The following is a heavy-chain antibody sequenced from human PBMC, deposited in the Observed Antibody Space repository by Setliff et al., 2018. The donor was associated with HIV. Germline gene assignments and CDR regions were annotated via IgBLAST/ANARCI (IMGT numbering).Heavy chain of an antibody. CDR2: IIPIIDTT. CDR1: GGSFDMHT. CDR3: ARLSIPAYYYMDV. D-gene: IGHD2-21*01. Sequence: SVKVSCKTSGGSFDMHTISWVRQAPGQGLEFVGRIIPIIDTTNYAQKFQGRVTITADKSANTTYMELRSLRSDDTAVYYCARLSIPAYYYMDVWGQGTTVTVSS. J-gene: IGHJ6*03. V-gene: IGHV1-69*08.